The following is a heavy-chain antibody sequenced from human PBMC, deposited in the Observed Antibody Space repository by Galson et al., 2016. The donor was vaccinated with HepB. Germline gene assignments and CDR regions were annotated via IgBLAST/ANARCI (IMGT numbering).Heavy chain of an antibody. Sequence: SMRLSCAASGFTFSTYSMNWVRQAPGKGLEWVSYIGSGSTTIYYADSVKGRFTISRDNAKNSLYLQMNRLRDDDTAVYYCARDGGQQVVRWERLRKVYYYYPMDVWGQGTTVTVSS. CDR1: GFTFSTYS. J-gene: IGHJ6*02. V-gene: IGHV3-48*02. D-gene: IGHD6-13*01. CDR2: IGSGSTTI. CDR3: ARDGGQQVVRWERLRKVYYYYPMDV.